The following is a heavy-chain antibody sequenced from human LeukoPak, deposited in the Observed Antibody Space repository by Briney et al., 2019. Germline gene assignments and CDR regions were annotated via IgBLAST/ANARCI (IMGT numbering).Heavy chain of an antibody. CDR3: ARDLAYSSSSGSLLRDY. Sequence: ASVKVSCKASGYTFTSYYMHWVRQAPGQGLEWMGIINPSGGSTSYAQKFQGRVTMTRDTSTSTVYMELSSLRSEDTAVYYCARDLAYSSSSGSLLRDYWGQGTLGTVSS. CDR2: INPSGGST. CDR1: GYTFTSYY. V-gene: IGHV1-46*03. D-gene: IGHD6-6*01. J-gene: IGHJ4*02.